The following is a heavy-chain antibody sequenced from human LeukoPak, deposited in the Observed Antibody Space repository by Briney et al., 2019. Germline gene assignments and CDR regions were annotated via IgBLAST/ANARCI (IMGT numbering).Heavy chain of an antibody. Sequence: ASVKVSCKASGYTFTSYGISWVRQAPGQGLEWMGWISAYNGNTNYAQKLQGRVTMTTDTSTSTAYMELRSLRSDDTAVYYCARDSSRNFWSGRRYWYFDLWGRGTLVTVSS. D-gene: IGHD3-3*01. CDR2: ISAYNGNT. J-gene: IGHJ2*01. V-gene: IGHV1-18*01. CDR3: ARDSSRNFWSGRRYWYFDL. CDR1: GYTFTSYG.